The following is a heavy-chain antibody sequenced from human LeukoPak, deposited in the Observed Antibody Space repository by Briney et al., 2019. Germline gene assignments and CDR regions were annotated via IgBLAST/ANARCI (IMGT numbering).Heavy chain of an antibody. D-gene: IGHD5-12*01. J-gene: IGHJ4*02. Sequence: PSETLSLTCTVSGGSISSYYWSWIRQPPGTGLEWIGYISYSGNTNYNPSLESRVTISVDTSKNQFSLKLSSVTAADTGVYYCARHISGYDERFDYWGQGTQVTVSS. CDR3: ARHISGYDERFDY. CDR1: GGSISSYY. V-gene: IGHV4-59*08. CDR2: ISYSGNT.